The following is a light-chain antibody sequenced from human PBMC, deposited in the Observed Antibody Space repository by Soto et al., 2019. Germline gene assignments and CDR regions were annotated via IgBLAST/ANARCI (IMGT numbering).Light chain of an antibody. V-gene: IGKV3-15*01. CDR1: QGIGDT. Sequence: MRQSPDTVSVSPGEGVPLHWWANQGIGDTLAWYQHKPGQTPRLLIYDTSTRATGVPARFSGSRSGPEFTLTINSLQSEDFAIYYCQPYKNCPLTFGGGTKVDI. J-gene: IGKJ4*01. CDR3: QPYKNCPLT. CDR2: DTS.